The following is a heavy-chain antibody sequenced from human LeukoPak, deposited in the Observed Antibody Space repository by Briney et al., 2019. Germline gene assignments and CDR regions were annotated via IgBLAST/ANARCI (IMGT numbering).Heavy chain of an antibody. Sequence: PSQTLSLTCPVSGGSISSGDYYWSWIRQPPGKGLEWIGYIYYSGSTYYNPSLKSRVTISVDTSKNQFSLKLSSVTAADTAVYYCARGRAYYDILTGYPSTTFDYWGQGTLVTVSS. V-gene: IGHV4-30-4*01. J-gene: IGHJ4*02. CDR2: IYYSGST. D-gene: IGHD3-9*01. CDR1: GGSISSGDYY. CDR3: ARGRAYYDILTGYPSTTFDY.